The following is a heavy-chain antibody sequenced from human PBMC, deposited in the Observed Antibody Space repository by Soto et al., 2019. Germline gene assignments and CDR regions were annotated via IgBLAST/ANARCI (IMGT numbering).Heavy chain of an antibody. Sequence: VESLNTSRKGLGNSSTHYGIVWVAQMPGQGLEWMGIIYPGNSDARYSPSFQGQVTISADKSISTAYLRWSSLKASDTAMYYCAVWIYSDTSGYKGYYFDYWGRGTMVTVSS. CDR2: IYPGNSDA. J-gene: IGHJ4*02. D-gene: IGHD3-22*01. V-gene: IGHV5-51*01. CDR1: GNSSTHYG. CDR3: AVWIYSDTSGYKGYYFDY.